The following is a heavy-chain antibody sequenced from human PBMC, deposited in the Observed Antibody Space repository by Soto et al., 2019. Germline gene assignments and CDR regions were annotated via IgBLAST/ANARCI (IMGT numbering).Heavy chain of an antibody. CDR1: GGSIRSDY. V-gene: IGHV4-59*08. Sequence: SESLSLTCTVSGGSIRSDYWSWIRQPPGKGLEWIGYIYYSGSTNYNPSLKSRVTISVDTSKNQFSLKLSSVTAADTAVYYCARQSTPQYGSSGYDYYYGMDVWGQGTTVTVAS. J-gene: IGHJ6*02. CDR2: IYYSGST. D-gene: IGHD6-13*01. CDR3: ARQSTPQYGSSGYDYYYGMDV.